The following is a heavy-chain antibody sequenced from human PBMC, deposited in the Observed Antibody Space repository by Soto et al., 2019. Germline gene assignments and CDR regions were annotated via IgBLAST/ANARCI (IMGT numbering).Heavy chain of an antibody. CDR2: INPSGGST. CDR1: GYTFTSYY. J-gene: IGHJ5*02. D-gene: IGHD2-2*01. CDR3: ARGGTVVVPAATLNWFDP. V-gene: IGHV1-46*01. Sequence: ASVKVSCKASGYTFTSYYMHWVRQAPGQGLEWVGIINPSGGSTSYAQKFQGRVTMTRDTSTSTVYMELSSLRSEDTAVYYCARGGTVVVPAATLNWFDPWGQGTLVTVSS.